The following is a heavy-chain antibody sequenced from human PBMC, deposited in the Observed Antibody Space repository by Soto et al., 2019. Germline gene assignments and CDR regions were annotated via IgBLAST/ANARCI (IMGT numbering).Heavy chain of an antibody. CDR2: VIPIFGTP. J-gene: IGHJ6*02. CDR1: GGTFSTYA. CDR3: ARSQGGSSSLAIYYYYYYGMDD. D-gene: IGHD2-15*01. V-gene: IGHV1-69*01. Sequence: QVQLVQSGAEVKKPGSSVKVSCKAPGGTFSTYAISWVRQAPGQGLEWMGGVIPIFGTPKYAQKFQGRGTITADEPTSTGYIELRSLRSEDTAVYYCARSQGGSSSLAIYYYYYYGMDDWGQEITVMVSS.